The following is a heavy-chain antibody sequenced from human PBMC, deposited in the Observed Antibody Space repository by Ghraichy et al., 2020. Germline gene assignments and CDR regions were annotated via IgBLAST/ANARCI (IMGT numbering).Heavy chain of an antibody. V-gene: IGHV4-39*01. CDR3: ARHRRVRWGIGVRAFDY. D-gene: IGHD6-19*01. Sequence: SETLSLTCTVAGDSISSNNYYWGWIRQPPGKGLEWIGSLLFSGRTYHNPSLRSRVTISVDTSKNQFSLKRRSVTAADTAVYYCARHRRVRWGIGVRAFDYWGQRTLVTVSS. CDR2: LLFSGRT. J-gene: IGHJ4*02. CDR1: GDSISSNNYY.